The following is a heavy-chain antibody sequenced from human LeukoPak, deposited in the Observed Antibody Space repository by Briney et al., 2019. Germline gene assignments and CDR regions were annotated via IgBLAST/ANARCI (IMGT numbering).Heavy chain of an antibody. J-gene: IGHJ4*02. Sequence: ASVKVSCKASGYTFINYNINWVRQATGQGLEWMGWVNPRSGNAGYLQKFQGRLTITRDTSIVTAYMDLSSLSSEDTAVYYCARGVPLGYCTYGVCYPPYYFDYWGQGTLVTASS. CDR2: VNPRSGNA. V-gene: IGHV1-8*03. CDR1: GYTFINYN. D-gene: IGHD2-8*01. CDR3: ARGVPLGYCTYGVCYPPYYFDY.